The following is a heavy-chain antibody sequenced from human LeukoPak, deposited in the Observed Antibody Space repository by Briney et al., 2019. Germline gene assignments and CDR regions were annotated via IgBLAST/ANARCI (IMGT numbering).Heavy chain of an antibody. J-gene: IGHJ4*02. CDR2: ISSSSSYI. V-gene: IGHV3-21*01. D-gene: IGHD6-19*01. CDR1: GFTFSSYS. CDR3: ARMLQQWLVQDY. Sequence: GGSLRLSCAASGFTFSSYSMNWVRQAPGKGLEWVSSISSSSSYIYYADSVKGRFTISRDNAKNSLYLQMNSLRAEDTAVYYCARMLQQWLVQDYWGQGTLVTVSS.